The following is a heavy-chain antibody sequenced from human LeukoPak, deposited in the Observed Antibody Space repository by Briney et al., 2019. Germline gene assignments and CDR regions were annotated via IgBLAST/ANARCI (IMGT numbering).Heavy chain of an antibody. CDR1: GFTFSRYA. V-gene: IGHV3-64*01. Sequence: GGSLRLSCVASGFTFSRYAMFWVRQAPGKVLDYVSAISGTGDSTYYANSVKGRFTISRDNSKNTLYLQMGSLRAEDMAVYYCARGVLGTAYFDYWGQGTLVTVSS. D-gene: IGHD7-27*01. CDR2: ISGTGDST. CDR3: ARGVLGTAYFDY. J-gene: IGHJ4*02.